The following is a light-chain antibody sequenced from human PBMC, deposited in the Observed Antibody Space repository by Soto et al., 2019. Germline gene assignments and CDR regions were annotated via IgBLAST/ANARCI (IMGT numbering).Light chain of an antibody. CDR3: HVWDSSSDHYV. J-gene: IGLJ1*01. V-gene: IGLV3-21*02. Sequence: SYELTQPPSVSVAPGQTARITCGGNNIGGKSVHWYQQKPGQAPVLVVYDDSDRPSGIPDRFSGSNSGDTANLTIRRVEAGDEADYYCHVWDSSSDHYVFGTGTKLTVL. CDR2: DDS. CDR1: NIGGKS.